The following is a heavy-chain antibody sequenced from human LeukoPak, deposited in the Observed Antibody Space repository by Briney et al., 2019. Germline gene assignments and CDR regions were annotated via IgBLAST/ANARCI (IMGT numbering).Heavy chain of an antibody. Sequence: GGSLRLSCAASGFTFSSYWTGWVRQAPGKGLEWVASINQDGSEKYYVDFVKGRFTISRDNAKKSLYLQMNSLRAEDTAVYYCAKSQRGYYPRRTYYYMDVWGKGTTVTVSS. CDR2: INQDGSEK. J-gene: IGHJ6*03. CDR1: GFTFSSYW. D-gene: IGHD1-26*01. V-gene: IGHV3-7*03. CDR3: AKSQRGYYPRRTYYYMDV.